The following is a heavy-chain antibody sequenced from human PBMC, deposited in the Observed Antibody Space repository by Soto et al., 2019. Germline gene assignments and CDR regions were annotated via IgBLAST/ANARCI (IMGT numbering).Heavy chain of an antibody. J-gene: IGHJ6*02. CDR2: INPSGGST. CDR1: GYTFTSYY. V-gene: IGHV1-46*01. Sequence: ASVKVSCKASGYTFTSYYMHWVRQAPGQGLEWMGIINPSGGSTSYAQKFQGRVTMTRDTSTSTVYMELSSLRSEDTAVYYCARGGDCSSTSCYRSGPRYSSYGMHVWGPATTVTVS. CDR3: ARGGDCSSTSCYRSGPRYSSYGMHV. D-gene: IGHD2-2*01.